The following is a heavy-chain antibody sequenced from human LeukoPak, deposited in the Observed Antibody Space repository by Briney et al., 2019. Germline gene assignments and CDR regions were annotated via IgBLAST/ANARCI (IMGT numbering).Heavy chain of an antibody. Sequence: SETLSLPFTVSGGSISSYYWSWIRPPPGKGLEWIGYIYYSGSTNYNPSLKSRVTISVDTSKNQSSLKLSSVTAADTAVYYCARDGGGSYHFDYWGQGTLVTVSS. CDR2: IYYSGST. CDR1: GGSISSYY. CDR3: ARDGGGSYHFDY. J-gene: IGHJ4*02. D-gene: IGHD1-26*01. V-gene: IGHV4-59*01.